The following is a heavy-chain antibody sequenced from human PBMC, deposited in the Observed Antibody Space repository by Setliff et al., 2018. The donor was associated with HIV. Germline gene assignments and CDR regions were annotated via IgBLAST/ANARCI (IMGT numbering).Heavy chain of an antibody. D-gene: IGHD1-26*01. CDR2: VYHTGST. CDR1: GYSMSSGYY. J-gene: IGHJ4*02. V-gene: IGHV4-38-2*02. Sequence: SETLSLTCTVSGYSMSSGYYWGWIRQPPGKGLEWIGNVYHTGSTYYNPSLKSRVTISVDTSKNQFSLKLSSVIAADTAVYYCARDRRDDYYLTAYFDSLGQGTLVTVSS. CDR3: ARDRRDDYYLTAYFDS.